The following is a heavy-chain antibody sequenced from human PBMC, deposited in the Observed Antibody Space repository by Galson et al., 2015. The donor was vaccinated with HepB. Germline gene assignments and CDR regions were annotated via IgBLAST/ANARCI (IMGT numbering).Heavy chain of an antibody. V-gene: IGHV1-2*04. J-gene: IGHJ6*02. CDR3: ARDGTYYYDSSGYYHPLYYYYGMDV. CDR1: GYTFTGYY. Sequence: SVKVSCKASGYTFTGYYMHWVRQAPGQGLEWMGWINPNSGGTNYAQKFQGWVTMTRDTSISTAYMELSRLRSDDTAVYYCARDGTYYYDSSGYYHPLYYYYGMDVWGQGTTVTVSS. CDR2: INPNSGGT. D-gene: IGHD3-22*01.